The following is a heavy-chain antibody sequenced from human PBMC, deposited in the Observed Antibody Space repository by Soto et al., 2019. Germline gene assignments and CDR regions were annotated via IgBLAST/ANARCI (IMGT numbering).Heavy chain of an antibody. V-gene: IGHV1-69*06. D-gene: IGHD2-8*01. J-gene: IGHJ4*02. CDR1: GGTFSIYA. CDR3: AKTRGGRYCVNGVCLTFDY. Sequence: QVQLVQSGAEVKKPGSSVKVSCEAPGGTFSIYAISWVRQAPGQGLEWMGGIIPTLGTPNYARKFQGRLTITADIYTTTAYMELSSLKSDDTAVYFCAKTRGGRYCVNGVCLTFDYWGQGTLVTVSS. CDR2: IIPTLGTP.